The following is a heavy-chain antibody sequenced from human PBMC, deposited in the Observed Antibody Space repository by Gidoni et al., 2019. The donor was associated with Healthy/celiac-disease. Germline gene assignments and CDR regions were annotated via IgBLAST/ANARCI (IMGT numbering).Heavy chain of an antibody. Sequence: QVQLVQSGAEVKNPGASVKVSCKASGYTFISYHMHWVRQAPGQGLEWMGIINPSGGSTNYAQKFQGRVTMTRDTSTNTVYVELSSLRSDDTAVYYCARGYSSSWYNYWGQGTLVTVSS. CDR1: GYTFISYH. CDR2: INPSGGST. V-gene: IGHV1-46*01. D-gene: IGHD6-13*01. CDR3: ARGYSSSWYNY. J-gene: IGHJ4*02.